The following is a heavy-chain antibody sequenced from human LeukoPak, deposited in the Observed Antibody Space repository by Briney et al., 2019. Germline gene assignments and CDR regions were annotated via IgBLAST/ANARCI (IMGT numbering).Heavy chain of an antibody. J-gene: IGHJ3*02. Sequence: ASVKVSCKASGGTFSSYAISWVRQAPGQGLEWMGGIIPIFGTANYAQKFQGRVTITADGSTSTAYMELSSLRSEDTAVYYCARTGSTVYAFDIWGQGTMVTVSS. D-gene: IGHD4-17*01. CDR3: ARTGSTVYAFDI. CDR1: GGTFSSYA. CDR2: IIPIFGTA. V-gene: IGHV1-69*13.